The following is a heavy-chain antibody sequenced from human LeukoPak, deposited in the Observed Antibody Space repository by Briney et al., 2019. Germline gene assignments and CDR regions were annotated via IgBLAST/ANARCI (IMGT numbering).Heavy chain of an antibody. CDR3: ARGIVVVPAAISPYYYYYGMDV. V-gene: IGHV4-38-2*01. CDR2: IYHSGST. Sequence: SETLSLTCAVSGYSISSGYYWGWIRQPPGKGLEWIGSIYHSGSTYYNPSLKSRVTISVDTSKNQFSLKLSSVTAADTAVYYCARGIVVVPAAISPYYYYYGMDVWGQGTTVTVSS. D-gene: IGHD2-2*01. CDR1: GYSISSGYY. J-gene: IGHJ6*02.